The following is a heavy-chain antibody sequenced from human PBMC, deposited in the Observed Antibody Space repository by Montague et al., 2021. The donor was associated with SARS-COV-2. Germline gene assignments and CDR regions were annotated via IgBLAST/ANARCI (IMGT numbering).Heavy chain of an antibody. D-gene: IGHD2-15*01. V-gene: IGHV4-59*12. J-gene: IGHJ6*02. CDR2: IYYSGSI. Sequence: SETLSLTCSVSGGSISGYYWSWIRQPPGKGLEWIGYIYYSGSINXNPSLKSRVTISVDTSKNQVSLKLSSVTAADTAVYYCASYCGGGRCYFGMDVWGQGTTVTVSS. CDR1: GGSISGYY. CDR3: ASYCGGGRCYFGMDV.